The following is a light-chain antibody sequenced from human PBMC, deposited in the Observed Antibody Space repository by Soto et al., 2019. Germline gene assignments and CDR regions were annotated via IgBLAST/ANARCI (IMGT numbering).Light chain of an antibody. V-gene: IGKV1-33*01. J-gene: IGKJ3*01. CDR3: QQYDNLPIT. CDR1: QDISNY. CDR2: DAS. Sequence: DIQMTQSPSSLSASVGDRVTITCQVSQDISNYLNWYQQKPGKAPKLLIYDASNLETGVPSRFSGSGSGTEFTFTISSLQPEDIATYYCQQYDNLPITFGPGTKVDIK.